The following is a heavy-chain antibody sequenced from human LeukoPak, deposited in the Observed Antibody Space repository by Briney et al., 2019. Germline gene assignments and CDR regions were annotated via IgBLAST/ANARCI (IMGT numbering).Heavy chain of an antibody. J-gene: IGHJ3*02. CDR1: GYSFTYYW. Sequence: GESLKISCKGSGYSFTYYWIAWVRQMPGKGLEWMGIIYPGDSDTRYSPSFQGQVTISADKSISTAYLQWSSLKASDTAIYYCARRDGDYEDDAFDIWGQGTMVTVSS. V-gene: IGHV5-51*01. CDR2: IYPGDSDT. CDR3: ARRDGDYEDDAFDI. D-gene: IGHD4-17*01.